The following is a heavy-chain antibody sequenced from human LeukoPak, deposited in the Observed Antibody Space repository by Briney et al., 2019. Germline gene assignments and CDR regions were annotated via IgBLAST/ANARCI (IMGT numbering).Heavy chain of an antibody. V-gene: IGHV3-74*01. CDR1: GFTFSTYW. CDR3: ARAFPTTAFDY. J-gene: IGHJ4*02. D-gene: IGHD4-17*01. Sequence: GGSLRLSCAASGFTFSTYWMHWVRLPPGKGLVWVSRIHPDGSVTTYGDSVKGQFTISRDNSKNTLYLQMNSLRAEDTAVYYCARAFPTTAFDYWGQGTLVTVSS. CDR2: IHPDGSVT.